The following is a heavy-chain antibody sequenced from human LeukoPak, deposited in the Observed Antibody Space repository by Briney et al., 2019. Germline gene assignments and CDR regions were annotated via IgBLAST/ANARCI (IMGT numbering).Heavy chain of an antibody. CDR2: ILIDGSNK. CDR3: TVTTY. D-gene: IGHD4-11*01. V-gene: IGHV3-30-3*01. J-gene: IGHJ4*02. Sequence: GGSLRLSCVASGFTLSNYVMHWVRQAPGKGLEWVAVILIDGSNKYYTDSVKGRFTISRDNSESALYLQMNSLRPEDTAVYYCTVTTYWGQGTLVTVSS. CDR1: GFTLSNYV.